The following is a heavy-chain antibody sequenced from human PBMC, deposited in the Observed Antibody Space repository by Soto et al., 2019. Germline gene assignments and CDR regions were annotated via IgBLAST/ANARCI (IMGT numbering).Heavy chain of an antibody. CDR2: IYPGDSDT. J-gene: IGHJ6*02. V-gene: IGHV5-51*01. D-gene: IGHD1-26*01. CDR1: GYNFTNYW. Sequence: GESLKISCKGSGYNFTNYWIGWVRQMPGKGLEWMGIIYPGDSDTRYSPSFRGQVTISADKSISAAYLQRSSLKASDTAMYYCARQEGATVLFYYGMDVWGQGTTVTVPS. CDR3: ARQEGATVLFYYGMDV.